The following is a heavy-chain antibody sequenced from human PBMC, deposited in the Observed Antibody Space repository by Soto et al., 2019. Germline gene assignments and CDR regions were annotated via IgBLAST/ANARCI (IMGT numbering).Heavy chain of an antibody. D-gene: IGHD5-12*01. CDR2: ISSSSSYI. CDR3: ARDSLITDLKKATITDNWFDP. V-gene: IGHV3-21*01. Sequence: PGGSLRLSCAASGFTFSSYSMNWVRQAPGKGLEWVSSISSSSSYIYYADSVKGRFTISRDNAKNSLYLQMNSLRAEDTAVYYCARDSLITDLKKATITDNWFDPWGQGTLVTVSS. CDR1: GFTFSSYS. J-gene: IGHJ5*02.